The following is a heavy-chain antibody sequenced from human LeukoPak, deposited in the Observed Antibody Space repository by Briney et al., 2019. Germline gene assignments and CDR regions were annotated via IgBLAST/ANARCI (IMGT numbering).Heavy chain of an antibody. Sequence: SETLSLTCTVSGGSISSGDYYWSWIRQPPGKGLEWIGYIYYSGSTYYNPSLKSRVTISVDTSKNQISLKLSSVTAADTAVYYCAAYYYDSSGYPDYWGQGTLVTVSS. V-gene: IGHV4-30-4*01. CDR2: IYYSGST. J-gene: IGHJ4*02. D-gene: IGHD3-22*01. CDR3: AAYYYDSSGYPDY. CDR1: GGSISSGDYY.